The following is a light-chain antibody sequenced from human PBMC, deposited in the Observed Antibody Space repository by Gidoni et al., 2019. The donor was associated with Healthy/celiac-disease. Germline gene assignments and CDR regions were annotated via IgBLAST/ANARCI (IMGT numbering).Light chain of an antibody. CDR1: QSVSSN. V-gene: IGKV3-15*01. Sequence: EIVMTQSPATLSVSPGERATLSCRASQSVSSNLAWYQQKHGQAPRLLIYCASTRATGIPARFSGSGSGTEFTLTISSLQSEDFAVYYCQQYNTWPPLTFGGGTKVEIK. CDR3: QQYNTWPPLT. J-gene: IGKJ4*01. CDR2: CAS.